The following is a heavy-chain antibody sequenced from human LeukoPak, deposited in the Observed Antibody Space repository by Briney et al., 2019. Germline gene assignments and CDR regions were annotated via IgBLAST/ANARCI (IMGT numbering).Heavy chain of an antibody. D-gene: IGHD3-22*01. CDR3: ARDSGYYYDSSGYYRKGPFDY. V-gene: IGHV1-2*02. J-gene: IGHJ4*02. Sequence: GASVKVSCKASGYTFTGYYMHWVRQAPGQGLEWMGWINPSSGGTNYAQKFQGRVTMTRDTSISTAYMELSRLRSDDTAVYYCARDSGYYYDSSGYYRKGPFDYWGQGTLVTVSS. CDR1: GYTFTGYY. CDR2: INPSSGGT.